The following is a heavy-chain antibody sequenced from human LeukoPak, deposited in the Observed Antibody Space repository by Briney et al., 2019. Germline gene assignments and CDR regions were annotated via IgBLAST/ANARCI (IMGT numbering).Heavy chain of an antibody. D-gene: IGHD3-10*01. CDR1: GGSISSYY. CDR2: IYYSGST. V-gene: IGHV4-59*01. Sequence: SETLSLTCTVSGGSISSYYWSWIRQPPGKGLEWIGYIYYSGSTNYNPSLKSRVTISVDTSKNQFSLKLSSVTAADTAVYYCARDLSSTDYYGSGSYYKFRWFDPWGQGTLVTVSS. CDR3: ARDLSSTDYYGSGSYYKFRWFDP. J-gene: IGHJ5*02.